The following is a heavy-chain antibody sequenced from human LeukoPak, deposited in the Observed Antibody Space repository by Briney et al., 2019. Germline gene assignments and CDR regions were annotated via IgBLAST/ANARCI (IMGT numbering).Heavy chain of an antibody. Sequence: GGSLRLSCAASGFTFSSYSMNWVRKAPGKGLEWVSCISRSSSYIYYAESVKGRFTISRDNAKNSLYLQMNSLRAEDTAVYYCARDLTAAGGKWFDPWGQGTLVTVSS. CDR1: GFTFSSYS. CDR2: ISRSSSYI. D-gene: IGHD6-25*01. V-gene: IGHV3-21*01. CDR3: ARDLTAAGGKWFDP. J-gene: IGHJ5*02.